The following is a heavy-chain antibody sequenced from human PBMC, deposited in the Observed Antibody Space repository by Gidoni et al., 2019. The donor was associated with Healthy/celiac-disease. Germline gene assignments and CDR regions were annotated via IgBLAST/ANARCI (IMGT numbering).Heavy chain of an antibody. V-gene: IGHV4-39*07. CDR1: GGSISSSSYY. J-gene: IGHJ5*02. D-gene: IGHD3-10*01. CDR3: ARGTMVRGVTWFDP. Sequence: QLQLQESGPGLVKPSETLSLTCTVSGGSISSSSYYWGWIRQPPGKGLEWIGSIYYSGSTYYNPSLKSRVTISVDTSKNQFSLKLSSVTAADTAVYYCARGTMVRGVTWFDPWGQGTLVTVSS. CDR2: IYYSGST.